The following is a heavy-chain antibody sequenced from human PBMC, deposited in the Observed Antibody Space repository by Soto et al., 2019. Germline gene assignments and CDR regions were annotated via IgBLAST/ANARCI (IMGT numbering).Heavy chain of an antibody. Sequence: ASVKVSCKASGYTFTSYAMHWVRQAPGQRLEWMGWINAGNGNTKYSQKFQGRVTITWDTSASTAYMELSSLRSEDTAVYYCARDPDYDFWSGPFDYWGQGTLVTVSS. D-gene: IGHD3-3*01. V-gene: IGHV1-3*01. CDR2: INAGNGNT. CDR3: ARDPDYDFWSGPFDY. CDR1: GYTFTSYA. J-gene: IGHJ4*02.